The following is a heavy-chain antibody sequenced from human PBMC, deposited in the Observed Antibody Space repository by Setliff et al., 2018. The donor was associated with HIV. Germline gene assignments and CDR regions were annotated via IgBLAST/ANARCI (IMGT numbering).Heavy chain of an antibody. J-gene: IGHJ6*02. CDR3: ARRLQFLEFLHGVGGLDV. D-gene: IGHD3-3*01. CDR1: YGSISGHY. Sequence: PSETLSLTCTVSYGSISGHYGTWIRQPPGKGMEWIGYIYHSGGTQYNPSLMSRLTMSVDSSKNQFSLSLSSVTAADTAVYYCARRLQFLEFLHGVGGLDVWGQGTTVTVS. CDR2: IYHSGGT. V-gene: IGHV4-59*11.